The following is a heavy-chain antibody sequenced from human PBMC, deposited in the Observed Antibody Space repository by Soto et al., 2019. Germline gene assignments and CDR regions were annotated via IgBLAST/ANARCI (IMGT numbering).Heavy chain of an antibody. V-gene: IGHV3-53*04. CDR1: GFSVSSNY. J-gene: IGHJ4*02. D-gene: IGHD3-10*01. CDR3: VRGRYGSEIH. CDR2: VYNGGAT. Sequence: GGSLRLSCAASGFSVSSNYMTWVRQAPGKGLEWVSLVYNGGATHYAASVRGRFTISTHSSQSTLFLQMNSLRTEDTATYYCVRGRYGSEIHWGQGTKVTVSS.